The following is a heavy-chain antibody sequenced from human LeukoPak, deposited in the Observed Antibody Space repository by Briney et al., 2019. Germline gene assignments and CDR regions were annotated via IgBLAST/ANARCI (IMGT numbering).Heavy chain of an antibody. Sequence: SETLSLTCAVYGGSFSGYYWSWIRQPPGKGLEWIGEINHSGSTNYNPSLKSRVTISVNTSKNQFSLKLNSVTAADTAVYYCARERQWLVRVIDYWGQGTLVTVSS. J-gene: IGHJ4*02. CDR2: INHSGST. V-gene: IGHV4-34*01. CDR3: ARERQWLVRVIDY. D-gene: IGHD6-19*01. CDR1: GGSFSGYY.